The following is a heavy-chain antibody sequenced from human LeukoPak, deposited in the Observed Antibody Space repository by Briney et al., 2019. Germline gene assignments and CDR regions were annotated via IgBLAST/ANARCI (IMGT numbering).Heavy chain of an antibody. Sequence: PGGSLRLSCTDSGFTFSSYWMSWVRQAPGKGLEWVANIKQDGSEKYYVDSVKGRFTISRDNAKNSLYLQMNSLRAEDTAVYYCARDPGSSWYDGIDYWGQGTLVTVSS. V-gene: IGHV3-7*01. CDR1: GFTFSSYW. CDR3: ARDPGSSWYDGIDY. J-gene: IGHJ4*02. D-gene: IGHD6-13*01. CDR2: IKQDGSEK.